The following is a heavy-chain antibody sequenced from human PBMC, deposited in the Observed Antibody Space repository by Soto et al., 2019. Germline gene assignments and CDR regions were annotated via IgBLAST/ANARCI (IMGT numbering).Heavy chain of an antibody. D-gene: IGHD4-17*01. V-gene: IGHV1-3*01. CDR1: GYTFTSYA. CDR2: INAGNGNT. CDR3: ARVAGDYDDY. J-gene: IGHJ4*02. Sequence: ASVKVACTASGYTFTSYAMHWVRQAPGQRLEWMGWINAGNGNTKYSQKFQGRVTITADKSASTAYMELSSLRSEDTAVYYCARVAGDYDDYWGQGTLVTVSS.